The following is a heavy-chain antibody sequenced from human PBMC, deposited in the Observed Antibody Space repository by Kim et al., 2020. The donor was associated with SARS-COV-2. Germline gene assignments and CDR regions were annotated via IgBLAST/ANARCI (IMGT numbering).Heavy chain of an antibody. Sequence: SETLSLTCAVYGGSFSGYYWSWIRQPPGKGLEWIGEINHSGSTNYNPSLKSRVTISVDTSKNQFSLKLSSVTAADTAVYYCARGGSRRRASYYGSGSYYSPLDYWGQGTLVTVSS. V-gene: IGHV4-34*01. D-gene: IGHD3-10*01. CDR2: INHSGST. J-gene: IGHJ4*02. CDR3: ARGGSRRRASYYGSGSYYSPLDY. CDR1: GGSFSGYY.